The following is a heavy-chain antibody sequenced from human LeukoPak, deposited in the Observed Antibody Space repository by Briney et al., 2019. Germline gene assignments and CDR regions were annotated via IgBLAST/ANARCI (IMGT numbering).Heavy chain of an antibody. Sequence: SSETLSLTCTVSGGSISSYYWSWIRQPPGKGLEWIGYIYTSGTTNYNPSLKSRVTISVDTSKNQFSLILSSATAADTAVYYCARLTYSNSSPFDYWGQGTLVTVSS. CDR3: ARLTYSNSSPFDY. D-gene: IGHD6-6*01. J-gene: IGHJ4*02. V-gene: IGHV4-4*09. CDR2: IYTSGTT. CDR1: GGSISSYY.